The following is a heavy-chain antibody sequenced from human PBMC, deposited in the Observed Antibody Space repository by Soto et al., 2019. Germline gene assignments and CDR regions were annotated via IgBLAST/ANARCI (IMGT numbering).Heavy chain of an antibody. CDR2: IDGVGTGT. J-gene: IGHJ4*02. V-gene: IGHV3-74*01. CDR1: GFTFTDYW. Sequence: GGSLRLSCAASGFTFTDYWMHWVRQVPGKGLVWVSRIDGVGTGTSYSDSVRGRFTISRDNAENTLYLQMNSLRAEDTAVYYCTTVFDYWGQGTLVTVSS. CDR3: TTVFDY.